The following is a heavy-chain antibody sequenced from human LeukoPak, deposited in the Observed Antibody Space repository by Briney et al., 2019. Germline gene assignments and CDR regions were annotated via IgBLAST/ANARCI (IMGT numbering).Heavy chain of an antibody. V-gene: IGHV3-30*02. CDR3: AKDRDGGNFFFDY. D-gene: IGHD4-23*01. Sequence: GGSLRLSCAASGFTFSSYWMSWVRQAPGKELEWVAFIRRDGRGEDYAASVKGRFTVSRDNSRNTLYLQMNGLRPEDTALYYCAKDRDGGNFFFDYWGQGTLVTVSS. CDR1: GFTFSSYW. CDR2: IRRDGRGE. J-gene: IGHJ4*02.